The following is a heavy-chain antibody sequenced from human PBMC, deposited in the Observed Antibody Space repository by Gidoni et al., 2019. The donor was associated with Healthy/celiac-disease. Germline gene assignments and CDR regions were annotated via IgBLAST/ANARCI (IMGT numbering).Heavy chain of an antibody. V-gene: IGHV3-11*06. Sequence: QVQLVESGGGLVKPGGSLRLSCAASGFTFSAYYMSWIRQAPGKGLEWVSYISSSSSYTNYADSVKGRFTISRDNAKNSLYLQMNSLRAEDTAVYYCARVRANMVRGVPDAFDIWGQGTMVTVSS. CDR1: GFTFSAYY. D-gene: IGHD3-10*01. CDR2: ISSSSSYT. J-gene: IGHJ3*02. CDR3: ARVRANMVRGVPDAFDI.